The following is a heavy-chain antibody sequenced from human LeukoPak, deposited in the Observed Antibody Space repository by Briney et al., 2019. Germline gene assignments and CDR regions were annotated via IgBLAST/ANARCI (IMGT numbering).Heavy chain of an antibody. CDR3: AKDVDYKPWYYYMDV. CDR2: ISYDGSNK. D-gene: IGHD4-11*01. CDR1: GFTFSSYA. J-gene: IGHJ6*03. V-gene: IGHV3-30-3*01. Sequence: GRSLRLSCAASGFTFSSYAMHWVRQAPGKGLEWVAVISYDGSNKYYADSVKGRFTISRDNSKNTLYLQMNSLRAEDTAVYYCAKDVDYKPWYYYMDVWGKGTTVTVSS.